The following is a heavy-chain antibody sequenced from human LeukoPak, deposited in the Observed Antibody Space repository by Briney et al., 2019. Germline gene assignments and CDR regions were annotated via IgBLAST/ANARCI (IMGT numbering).Heavy chain of an antibody. CDR2: ISGGGDT. Sequence: GGSLRLSCAASAFTVSSNYMSWVRQAPGKGLEWVSLISGGGDTHYADSVKGRFTISRDNAKNSLYLQMNSLRAEAKDIQAVAGTFDYWGQGTLVTVSS. J-gene: IGHJ4*02. CDR3: AGTFDY. CDR1: AFTVSSNY. V-gene: IGHV3-66*01. D-gene: IGHD6-19*01.